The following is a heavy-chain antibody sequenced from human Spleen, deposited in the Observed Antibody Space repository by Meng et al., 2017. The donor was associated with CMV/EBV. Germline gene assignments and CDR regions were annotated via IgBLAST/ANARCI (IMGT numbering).Heavy chain of an antibody. V-gene: IGHV4/OR15-8*02. CDR1: VASLAGSSC. J-gene: IGHJ4*02. CDR3: ARVGDWGSYLDY. CDR2: YYPTGNT. D-gene: IGHD3-16*02. Sequence: CRDTVASLAGSSCWSRHCQARGVGREGIRVYYPTGNTDYKPSLESRLTISLDTSKNQFSLKLTSVTAADTAVYFCARVGDWGSYLDYWGQGALVTVSS.